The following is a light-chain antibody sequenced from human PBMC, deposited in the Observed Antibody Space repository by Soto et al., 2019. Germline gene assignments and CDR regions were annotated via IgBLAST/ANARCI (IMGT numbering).Light chain of an antibody. V-gene: IGKV1-33*01. J-gene: IGKJ2*01. CDR2: DAS. CDR1: QDISNY. CDR3: QQYDNLPRYT. Sequence: DIQMTQSPSSLSASVGDRVTITCQASQDISNYLNWYQQKPGKAPKLLIYDASNLETGGQSRFSGSGSGTDYTFTISSLQPEDIATYYCQQYDNLPRYTFGQGTKLEIK.